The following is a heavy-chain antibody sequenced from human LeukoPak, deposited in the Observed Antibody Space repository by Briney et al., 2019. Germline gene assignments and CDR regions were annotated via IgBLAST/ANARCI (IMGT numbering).Heavy chain of an antibody. Sequence: PSETLSLTCAVYGGSFSGYYWSWIRQPPGKGLEWIGEINHSGSTNYNPSLKSRVTISVDTSKNQFSLKLSSVTAADTAEYYCARDISYYYGSGSSYNWFDPWGQGTLVTVSS. D-gene: IGHD3-10*01. V-gene: IGHV4-34*01. CDR2: INHSGST. CDR1: GGSFSGYY. CDR3: ARDISYYYGSGSSYNWFDP. J-gene: IGHJ5*02.